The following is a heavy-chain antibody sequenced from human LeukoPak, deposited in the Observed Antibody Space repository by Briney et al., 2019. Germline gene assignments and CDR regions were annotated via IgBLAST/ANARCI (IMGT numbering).Heavy chain of an antibody. CDR1: GYTFTKYG. Sequence: ASVKVSCKTSGYTFTKYGITWVRQAPGQGLEWVGWISPYNGKTNYAQKFQGRISMTTDTSTTTASMELRSLRSDDTAVYYCARGNDCDRCGYPYWGQETLVTVSS. CDR2: ISPYNGKT. CDR3: ARGNDCDRCGYPY. V-gene: IGHV1-18*01. D-gene: IGHD3-22*01. J-gene: IGHJ4*02.